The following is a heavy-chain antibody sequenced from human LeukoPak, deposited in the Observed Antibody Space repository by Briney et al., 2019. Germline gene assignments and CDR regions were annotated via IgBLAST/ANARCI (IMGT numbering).Heavy chain of an antibody. V-gene: IGHV3-23*01. D-gene: IGHD3-9*01. J-gene: IGHJ5*02. CDR1: GFTFSSYG. CDR2: ISGSGGST. Sequence: GGSLRLSCAASGFTFSSYGMSWVRQAPGKGLEWVSAISGSGGSTYYADSVKGRFTISRDNSKNTLYLQMNSLRAEDTAVYYCAKDPEPLRYFGGSKNWFAPWGQGTLVTVSS. CDR3: AKDPEPLRYFGGSKNWFAP.